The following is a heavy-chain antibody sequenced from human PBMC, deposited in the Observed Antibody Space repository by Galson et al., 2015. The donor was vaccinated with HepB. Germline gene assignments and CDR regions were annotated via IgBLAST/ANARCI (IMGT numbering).Heavy chain of an antibody. CDR1: GGSISSSNYY. J-gene: IGHJ4*02. V-gene: IGHV4-39*07. D-gene: IGHD2-15*01. Sequence: LSLTCTVSGGSISSSNYYWGWIRQPPGKGLEWIGSIYYSGSTYYNPSLKSRVTISEDTSKNQFSLKLSSVTAADTAVYYCARVGGGSWGGYFDYWGQGTLVTVSS. CDR2: IYYSGST. CDR3: ARVGGGSWGGYFDY.